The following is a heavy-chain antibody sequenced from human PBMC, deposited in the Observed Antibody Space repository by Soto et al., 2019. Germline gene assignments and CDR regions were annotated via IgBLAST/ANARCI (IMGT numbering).Heavy chain of an antibody. CDR1: GGSFSGYY. CDR3: ACLGDRIAAAGTSTFDY. CDR2: INHSGST. D-gene: IGHD6-13*01. J-gene: IGHJ4*02. Sequence: SETLSLTCAVYGGSFSGYYWSWIRQPPGKGLEWIGEINHSGSTNYNPSLKSRVTISVDTSKNQFSLKLSTVTAADTAVYYCACLGDRIAAAGTSTFDYWGQGTLVTVSS. V-gene: IGHV4-34*01.